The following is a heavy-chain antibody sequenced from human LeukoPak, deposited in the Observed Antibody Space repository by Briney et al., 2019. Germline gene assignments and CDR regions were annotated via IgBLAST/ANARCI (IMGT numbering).Heavy chain of an antibody. Sequence: GGSLRLSCAASGFTLSSYAMSWVRQAPGKGLEWVSAISGSGGSTYYADSVKGRFTISRDNSKNTLYLQMNSLRAEDTAVYYCAKDIIRYSSSWAFDYWGQGTLVTVSS. V-gene: IGHV3-23*01. D-gene: IGHD6-13*01. CDR1: GFTLSSYA. CDR2: ISGSGGST. J-gene: IGHJ4*02. CDR3: AKDIIRYSSSWAFDY.